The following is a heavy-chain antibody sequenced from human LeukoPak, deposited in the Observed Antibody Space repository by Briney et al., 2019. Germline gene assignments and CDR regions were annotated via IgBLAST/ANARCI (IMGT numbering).Heavy chain of an antibody. CDR2: IYSSGIT. CDR1: RGSISNYY. Sequence: PSETLSLTCTVSRGSISNYYWSWIRQPAGKGLEYIGRIYSSGITDYNPSLMSRVTLSVDTSKNRFSLRLSSVTAADTAVYYCARGFGAATGEGFDCWGQGTLVTVSS. J-gene: IGHJ4*02. D-gene: IGHD1-26*01. CDR3: ARGFGAATGEGFDC. V-gene: IGHV4-4*07.